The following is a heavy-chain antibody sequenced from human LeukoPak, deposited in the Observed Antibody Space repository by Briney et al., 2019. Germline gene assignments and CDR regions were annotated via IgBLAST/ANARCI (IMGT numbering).Heavy chain of an antibody. D-gene: IGHD2-8*02. CDR3: ARDRPSRRPGLVVDF. CDR2: IGSSSSYI. CDR1: GFTFSSHS. Sequence: GGSLRLSCAASGFTFSSHSTNWVRQAPGKGLEWVSSIGSSSSYIYYADSVKGRFTISRDNAKNSLYLQMNSLRADDTAVYYCARDRPSRRPGLVVDFWGQGTLVTVSS. J-gene: IGHJ4*02. V-gene: IGHV3-21*01.